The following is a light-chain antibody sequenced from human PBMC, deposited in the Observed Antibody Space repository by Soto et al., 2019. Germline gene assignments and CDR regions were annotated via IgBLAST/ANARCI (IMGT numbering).Light chain of an antibody. Sequence: EIVLSQYPATLSLSPGERATLSCRASQSVSSYLAWYQQKPGQAPRLLIYDASNRATGIPARFSGSGSGTDFTLTISSLEPEDFAVYYCQQRGNWPWTFGQGTKVEIK. V-gene: IGKV3-11*01. CDR3: QQRGNWPWT. CDR2: DAS. J-gene: IGKJ1*01. CDR1: QSVSSY.